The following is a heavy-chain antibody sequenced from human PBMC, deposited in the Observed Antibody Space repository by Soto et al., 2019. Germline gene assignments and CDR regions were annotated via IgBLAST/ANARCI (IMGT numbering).Heavy chain of an antibody. CDR1: GFTFSGDW. D-gene: IGHD2-2*01. Sequence: EVQLVESGGGLVQPGGSLRLSCVASGFTFSGDWMHWVRQAAGKGLVWVSRINMDGTSTNYADSVKGRFTISRDNAKNTLYLQMNSLEVADTVVYYCAVGPRGRYHHEYWGQGALVTAS. J-gene: IGHJ4*02. CDR2: INMDGTST. V-gene: IGHV3-74*01. CDR3: AVGPRGRYHHEY.